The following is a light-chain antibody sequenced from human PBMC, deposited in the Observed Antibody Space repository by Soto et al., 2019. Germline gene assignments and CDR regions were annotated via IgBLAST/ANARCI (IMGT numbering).Light chain of an antibody. CDR2: DAS. CDR3: QQYGSSPLT. V-gene: IGKV3-20*01. J-gene: IGKJ4*01. Sequence: EIVLTQSPGTLSLSPGERATLSCRASQSVSSSYLAWYQQKPGQAPRLLIYDASSRATGIPDRFSGSGCGTDFTLTISRLEPEYFAVYYCQQYGSSPLTFGGGTKVEIK. CDR1: QSVSSSY.